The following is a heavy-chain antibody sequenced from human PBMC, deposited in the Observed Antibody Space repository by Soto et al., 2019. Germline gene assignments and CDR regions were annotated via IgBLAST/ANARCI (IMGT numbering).Heavy chain of an antibody. D-gene: IGHD6-13*01. V-gene: IGHV4-30-2*01. CDR3: AREIIRIAAAGTSNWFDP. CDR2: MYHSGST. J-gene: IGHJ5*02. Sequence: SETLSLTCAVSGGSISSGGYSWSWIRQPPGKGLEWIGYMYHSGSTYYNPSLKSRVTISIDRSKNQFSLKLSSVTAADTAVYYCAREIIRIAAAGTSNWFDPWGQGTLVTVSS. CDR1: GGSISSGGYS.